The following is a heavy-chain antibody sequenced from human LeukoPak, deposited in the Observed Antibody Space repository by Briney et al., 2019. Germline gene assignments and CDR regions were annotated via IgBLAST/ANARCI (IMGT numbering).Heavy chain of an antibody. D-gene: IGHD6-13*01. V-gene: IGHV4-39*07. J-gene: IGHJ4*02. CDR3: ARDRDDTYSSSWYIDY. CDR1: GGSISTSSYY. Sequence: SETLSLTCTVSGGSISTSSYYWGWIRQPPGKGLEWIGSIYYSGSTYYNPSLKSRVTISLDTSKNQFSLKLSSVTAADMAVYYCARDRDDTYSSSWYIDYWGQGTLVTVSS. CDR2: IYYSGST.